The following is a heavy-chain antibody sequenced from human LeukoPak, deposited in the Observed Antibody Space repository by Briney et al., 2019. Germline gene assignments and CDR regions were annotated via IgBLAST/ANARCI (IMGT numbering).Heavy chain of an antibody. Sequence: GGSLRLSCTASGFTFDDYAMHWVRQAPGKGLEWVSGISWNSGSIGYADSVKGRFTISRDNAKNSLYLQMNSLRAEDTAVYYCARDRTGQQLISRKEYYYMDVWGKGTTVTISS. CDR1: GFTFDDYA. J-gene: IGHJ6*03. D-gene: IGHD4-11*01. CDR3: ARDRTGQQLISRKEYYYMDV. V-gene: IGHV3-9*01. CDR2: ISWNSGSI.